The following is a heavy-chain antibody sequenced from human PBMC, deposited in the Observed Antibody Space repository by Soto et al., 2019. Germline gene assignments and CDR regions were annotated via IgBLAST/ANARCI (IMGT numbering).Heavy chain of an antibody. J-gene: IGHJ4*02. V-gene: IGHV4-39*01. CDR3: ARHRRWQTFDY. Sequence: TLSLTCTVSGGSISSSSYYWGWIRQPPGKGLEWIGSIYYSGSTYHNPSLKSRVTISVDTSKNQFSLKLSSVTAADTAVYYCARHRRWQTFDYWGQGTLVTVSS. CDR1: GGSISSSSYY. CDR2: IYYSGST. D-gene: IGHD2-15*01.